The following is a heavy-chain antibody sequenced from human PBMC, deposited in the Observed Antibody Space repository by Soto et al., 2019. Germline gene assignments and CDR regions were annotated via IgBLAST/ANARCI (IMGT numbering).Heavy chain of an antibody. CDR3: AKARQAQSHYYYGMDV. CDR2: ISGTGYGT. V-gene: IGHV3-23*01. D-gene: IGHD6-19*01. CDR1: GFTFINNA. Sequence: GGSLRLSCAASGFTFINNAMNWVRQAPGKGLEWVSGISGTGYGTYYADSVKGRFTISRDSSNNTLYLQMNSLRGEDAAIYYCAKARQAQSHYYYGMDVWGQGTPVTVSS. J-gene: IGHJ6*02.